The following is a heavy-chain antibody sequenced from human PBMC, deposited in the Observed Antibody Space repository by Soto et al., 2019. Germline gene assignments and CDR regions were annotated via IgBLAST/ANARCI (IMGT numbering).Heavy chain of an antibody. CDR1: GFGFDEYG. CDR3: ARDHRWGYEYGDYGDS. V-gene: IGHV3-20*04. Sequence: EVYLVESGGGVVRPGGSLRLSCAASGFGFDEYGMSWVRQGPGKGLEWVSGINRHGDSTGYADSVKGRFTISRDNAKNSLYLHMHGLRAEDTAFYYCARDHRWGYEYGDYGDSWGQGTLVTVSS. J-gene: IGHJ4*02. CDR2: INRHGDST. D-gene: IGHD4-17*01.